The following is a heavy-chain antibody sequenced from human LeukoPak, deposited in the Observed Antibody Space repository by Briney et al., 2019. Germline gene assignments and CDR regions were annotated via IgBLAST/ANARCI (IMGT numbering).Heavy chain of an antibody. CDR1: GYTFTSYD. CDR2: TNPNSGNT. Sequence: GASVNVSCKASGYTFTSYDINWVRQATGQGLEWMGWTNPNSGNTGYAQKFQGRVTMTRNTSISTAYMELSSLRSEDTAVYHCARDIYGSGSYNIWGQGTMVTVSS. D-gene: IGHD3-10*01. J-gene: IGHJ3*02. V-gene: IGHV1-8*02. CDR3: ARDIYGSGSYNI.